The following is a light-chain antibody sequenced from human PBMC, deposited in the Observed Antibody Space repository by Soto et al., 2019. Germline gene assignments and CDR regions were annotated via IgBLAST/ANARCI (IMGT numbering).Light chain of an antibody. CDR3: TSYTSSDTLV. Sequence: QSALTQPASVSGSPGQSITISCTGTSSDVGGYNYVSWYQQHPGKAPKLMIYDVTTRPSGVSNRFSGSKSGTTASLTISGLLAEDEADYYCTSYTSSDTLVFGGGTKLTVL. CDR1: SSDVGGYNY. CDR2: DVT. J-gene: IGLJ2*01. V-gene: IGLV2-14*03.